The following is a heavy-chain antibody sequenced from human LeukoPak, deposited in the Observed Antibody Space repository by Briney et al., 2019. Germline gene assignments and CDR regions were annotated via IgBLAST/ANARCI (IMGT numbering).Heavy chain of an antibody. J-gene: IGHJ4*02. V-gene: IGHV1-18*01. CDR2: RSIYNGNT. D-gene: IGHD6-6*01. CDR1: GYDFINYG. Sequence: ASVKVSSKASGYDFINYGISWVRQTPGQGLEWMGWRSIYNGNTDYKLQGRVTMTTDTSTSTAYMELRSLRSDDTAVYYCARGGPFPSSSSSREYYLDFWGQGTLVTVSS. CDR3: ARGGPFPSSSSSREYYLDF.